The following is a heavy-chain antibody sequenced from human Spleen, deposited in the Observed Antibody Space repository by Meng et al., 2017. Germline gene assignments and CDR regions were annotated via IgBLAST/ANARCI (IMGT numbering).Heavy chain of an antibody. CDR2: ISSSSSYI. J-gene: IGHJ3*02. V-gene: IGHV3-21*01. CDR1: GFTFSSYS. Sequence: GESLKISCAASGFTFSSYSMNWVRQAPGKGLEWVSSISSSSSYIYYADSVKGRFTISRDNAKNSLYLQMNSLRAEDTAVYYCAREGNSGSYSKAFDIWGQGTMVTVSS. CDR3: AREGNSGSYSKAFDI. D-gene: IGHD1-26*01.